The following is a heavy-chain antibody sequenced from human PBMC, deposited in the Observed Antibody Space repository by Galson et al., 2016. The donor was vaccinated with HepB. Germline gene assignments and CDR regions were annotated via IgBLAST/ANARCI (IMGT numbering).Heavy chain of an antibody. Sequence: SLRLSCAASGFTFRSYALSWVRQAPGKGLEWVSVISGNGGSTKYADSAKGRFTISRDNSKNPLYLQLNSLRAEDTAVYYCAKVLSDSSGYYRDPFDYWGQGTLVTVSS. CDR3: AKVLSDSSGYYRDPFDY. D-gene: IGHD3-22*01. J-gene: IGHJ4*02. CDR2: ISGNGGST. V-gene: IGHV3-23*01. CDR1: GFTFRSYA.